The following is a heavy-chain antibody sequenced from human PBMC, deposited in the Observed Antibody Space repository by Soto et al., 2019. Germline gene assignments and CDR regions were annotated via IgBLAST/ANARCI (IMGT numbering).Heavy chain of an antibody. D-gene: IGHD1-1*01. Sequence: VSVKVSCKASGVTFTSYDSCWARQATGQGLEWMGRMNPNSGNTDYAQKFQGRVTITRHKSTSTAYMELSSLRSEDTSVYSCARSGLQGAAVDIWGQGTMVTVTS. J-gene: IGHJ3*02. V-gene: IGHV1-8*01. CDR3: ARSGLQGAAVDI. CDR2: MNPNSGNT. CDR1: GVTFTSYD.